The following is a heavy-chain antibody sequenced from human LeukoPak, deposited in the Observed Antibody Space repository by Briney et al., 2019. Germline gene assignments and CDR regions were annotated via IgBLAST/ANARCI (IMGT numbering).Heavy chain of an antibody. CDR3: AREGSSSSWDY. Sequence: SETLSVTCTVPGGSISSYYWSWIRQPPGKRLEWIGYIYYSGSTNYNPSLKSRVTISVDTSKNQFSLKLSSVTAADTAVYYCAREGSSSSWDYWGQGTLVTVSS. CDR2: IYYSGST. V-gene: IGHV4-59*01. CDR1: GGSISSYY. D-gene: IGHD6-13*01. J-gene: IGHJ4*02.